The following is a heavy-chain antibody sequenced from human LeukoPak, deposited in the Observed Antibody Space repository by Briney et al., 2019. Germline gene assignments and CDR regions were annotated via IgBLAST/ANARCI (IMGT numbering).Heavy chain of an antibody. D-gene: IGHD4-23*01. J-gene: IGHJ3*01. CDR1: RFTFSSYS. V-gene: IGHV3-21*04. CDR2: ISSSSSYI. Sequence: GGSLRLSCAASRFTFSSYSMNWVRQAPGKGLEWVSSISSSSSYIYYADSVKGRFTISRDNAKNSLYLQMNSLRPEDTALYYCVRDSGSTTVLIDDAFDLWGQGTMVTVSS. CDR3: VRDSGSTTVLIDDAFDL.